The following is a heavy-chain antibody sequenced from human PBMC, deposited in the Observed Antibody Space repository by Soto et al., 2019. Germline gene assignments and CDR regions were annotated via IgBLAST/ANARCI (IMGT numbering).Heavy chain of an antibody. D-gene: IGHD6-19*01. J-gene: IGHJ6*02. V-gene: IGHV3-9*01. CDR2: ISWNSGSI. CDR1: GFTFDDYA. CDR3: AKDIWPLTGIAEAGTSFGNGMDV. Sequence: SLTLSCAASGFTFDDYALHWVRQAAWKGLDWLPGISWNSGSIGYADSVKGRFTISRDDAKNSLYLQMNSLRAEDTALYYFAKDIWPLTGIAEAGTSFGNGMDVGGQGTTVTVSS.